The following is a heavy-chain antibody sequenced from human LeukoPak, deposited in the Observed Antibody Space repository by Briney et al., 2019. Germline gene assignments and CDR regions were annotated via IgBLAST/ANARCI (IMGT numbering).Heavy chain of an antibody. CDR1: GFTFSSYS. J-gene: IGHJ6*03. CDR3: ARPGMGVYYYYYYMDV. V-gene: IGHV3-21*01. D-gene: IGHD1-14*01. CDR2: ISSSSSYI. Sequence: GGSLRLSCAASGFTFSSYSMNWVRQAPGKGLEWVSSISSSSSYIYYADSVKGRFTISRDNAKNSLYLQMNSLRAEDTAVYYCARPGMGVYYYYYYMDVWGKGTTVTVSS.